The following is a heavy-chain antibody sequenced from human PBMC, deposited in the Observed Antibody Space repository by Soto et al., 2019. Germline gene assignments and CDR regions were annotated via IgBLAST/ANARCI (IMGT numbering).Heavy chain of an antibody. CDR3: TTRIVVGEAASREFDY. D-gene: IGHD2-15*01. Sequence: GGSLRLSCXGSGFTFSNTWMSWVRQAPGKGLEWVGRIKREADGGSTNYAAPVKGRFTISREDSKNTLYLQMNSLKTEDTAVYYCTTRIVVGEAASREFDYWGQGTLVTVSS. CDR2: IKREADGGST. V-gene: IGHV3-15*01. CDR1: GFTFSNTW. J-gene: IGHJ4*02.